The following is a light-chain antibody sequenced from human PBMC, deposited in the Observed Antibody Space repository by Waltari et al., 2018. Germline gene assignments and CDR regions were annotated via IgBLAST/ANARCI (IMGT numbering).Light chain of an antibody. J-gene: IGLJ2*01. CDR2: EDN. V-gene: IGLV3-1*01. Sequence: SYDLTQPPSVSVSPGQTASITCSGDNLGQKSVFWYRQKTGQSPVLVMYEDNRRPSGIPERVSGSNSGNTATLTISETQVMDDAYYYCQVWDSSTDVVFGGGTKLTVL. CDR3: QVWDSSTDVV. CDR1: NLGQKS.